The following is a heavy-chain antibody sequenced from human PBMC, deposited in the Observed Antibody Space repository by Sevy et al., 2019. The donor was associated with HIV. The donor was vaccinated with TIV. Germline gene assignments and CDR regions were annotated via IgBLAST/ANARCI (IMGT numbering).Heavy chain of an antibody. J-gene: IGHJ3*02. CDR2: INPNTGAT. D-gene: IGHD3-22*01. CDR1: GYTFTGYY. V-gene: IGHV1-2*02. Sequence: ASVKVSCKASGYTFTGYYMYWVRQAPGQGLEWMGWINPNTGATNYPQNFRGRVTMTRDTSISAAYMELSSLRSDDTAVYYCARGGSSAYVYAAFDIWGQGTMVTVSS. CDR3: ARGGSSAYVYAAFDI.